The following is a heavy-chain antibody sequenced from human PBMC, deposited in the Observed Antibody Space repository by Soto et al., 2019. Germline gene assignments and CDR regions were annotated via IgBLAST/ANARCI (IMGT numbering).Heavy chain of an antibody. CDR3: AKKNSGSYFSPFDY. V-gene: IGHV3-23*01. Sequence: HPGGSLRLSCAASGFTFSSYAMSWVRQAPGKGLEWVSAISGSGGSTYYADSVKGRFTISRDNSKNTLYLQMNSLRAEDTAVYYCAKKNSGSYFSPFDYWGQGTLVTVSS. CDR1: GFTFSSYA. CDR2: ISGSGGST. D-gene: IGHD1-26*01. J-gene: IGHJ4*02.